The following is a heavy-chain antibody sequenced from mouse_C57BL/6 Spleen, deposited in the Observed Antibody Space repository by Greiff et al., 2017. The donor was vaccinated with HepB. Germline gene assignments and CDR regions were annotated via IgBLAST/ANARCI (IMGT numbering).Heavy chain of an antibody. D-gene: IGHD1-1*01. CDR1: GFTFSSYA. CDR2: ISDGGSYT. V-gene: IGHV5-4*01. CDR3: ARGGITTVVAPSDY. Sequence: EVQVVESGGGLVKPGGSLKLSCAASGFTFSSYAMSWVRQTPEKRLEWVATISDGGSYTYYPDNVKGRFTISRDNAKNNLYLQMSHLKSEDTAMYYCARGGITTVVAPSDYWGQGTTLTVSS. J-gene: IGHJ2*01.